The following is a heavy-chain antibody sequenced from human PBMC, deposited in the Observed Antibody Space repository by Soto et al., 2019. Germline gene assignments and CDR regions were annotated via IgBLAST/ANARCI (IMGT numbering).Heavy chain of an antibody. CDR1: VGSISINY. CDR3: ARYRREAVAGYTLDN. J-gene: IGHJ4*02. Sequence: SETLGLTCTFSVGSISINYWAWIRQPPGKGLEWIGYVYNGGSTNYNPSLKSRVTISEDTSKSQFSLNVNSMTAADTAVYYCARYRREAVAGYTLDNWGQGILVTVSS. V-gene: IGHV4-59*01. D-gene: IGHD6-13*01. CDR2: VYNGGST.